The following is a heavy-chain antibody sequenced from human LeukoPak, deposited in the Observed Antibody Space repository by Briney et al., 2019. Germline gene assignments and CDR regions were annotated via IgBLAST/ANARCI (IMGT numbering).Heavy chain of an antibody. CDR1: GGSISSGSYY. Sequence: PSETLSLTCTVSGGSISSGSYYWSWIRQPAGKGLEWIGRIYTSGSTNYNPSLKSRVTMSVDTSKNQFSLKLGSVTAADTAVYYCARDLASGSYSLGYYYYYMDVWGKGTTVTVSS. V-gene: IGHV4-61*02. J-gene: IGHJ6*03. D-gene: IGHD1-26*01. CDR2: IYTSGST. CDR3: ARDLASGSYSLGYYYYYMDV.